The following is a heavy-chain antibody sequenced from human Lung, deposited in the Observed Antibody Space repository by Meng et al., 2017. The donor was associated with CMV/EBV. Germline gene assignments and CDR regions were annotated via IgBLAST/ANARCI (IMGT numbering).Heavy chain of an antibody. Sequence: SSXXVSXKASGGTFNHYAINSVRQAPGQGLEWMGGIIPISGTTNYAQKFQGRVTITTDESKCTGYMELSSLKSEDTAVYYFAREPDAIRTFDYWGQGTLVTVSS. CDR1: GGTFNHYA. CDR3: AREPDAIRTFDY. D-gene: IGHD2-2*01. V-gene: IGHV1-69*05. J-gene: IGHJ4*02. CDR2: IIPISGTT.